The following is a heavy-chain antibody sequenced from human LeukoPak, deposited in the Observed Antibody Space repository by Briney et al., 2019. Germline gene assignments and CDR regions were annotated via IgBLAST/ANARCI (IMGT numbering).Heavy chain of an antibody. CDR1: GFTFSSYA. V-gene: IGHV3-23*01. CDR2: ISGSGGST. J-gene: IGHJ4*02. CDR3: AKLRGYDILTDYSDY. D-gene: IGHD3-9*01. Sequence: PGGSLRLSCAASGFTFSSYAMSWVRQAPGKGLEWVSAISGSGGSTYYADSVKGRFTISRDNSKNTLYLQMNSLRAEDTAVYYCAKLRGYDILTDYSDYWGQGTLVTVSS.